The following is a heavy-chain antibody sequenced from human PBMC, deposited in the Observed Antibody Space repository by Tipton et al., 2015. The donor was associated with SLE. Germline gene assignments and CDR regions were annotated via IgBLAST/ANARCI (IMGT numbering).Heavy chain of an antibody. CDR1: GDSVANSY. Sequence: TLSLTCSVSGDSVANSYWSWIRQPPGKGLAWIGYIYNSGSTNYNPSLKSRVTISVDASKNQLSLRLSSVTAADTAVYYCARQVDTEAVGSWNFAFWGRGTLVTVSS. V-gene: IGHV4-59*08. CDR3: ARQVDTEAVGSWNFAF. J-gene: IGHJ2*01. CDR2: IYNSGST. D-gene: IGHD5-18*01.